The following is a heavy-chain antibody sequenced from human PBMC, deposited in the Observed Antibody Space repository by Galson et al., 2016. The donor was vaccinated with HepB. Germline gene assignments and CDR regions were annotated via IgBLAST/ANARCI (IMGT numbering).Heavy chain of an antibody. D-gene: IGHD3-16*01. V-gene: IGHV1-69*13. J-gene: IGHJ3*01. CDR2: ITPIFGTA. CDR1: GGTFSSNA. CDR3: ANLGEIGGLILDY. Sequence: SVKVSCKASGGTFSSNAINWVRQAPGQGLEWMGRITPIFGTAKYAQKFQGRVTITADESTTTAYMALSSLRSEDTAVYYCANLGEIGGLILDYWGQGTMVTVSS.